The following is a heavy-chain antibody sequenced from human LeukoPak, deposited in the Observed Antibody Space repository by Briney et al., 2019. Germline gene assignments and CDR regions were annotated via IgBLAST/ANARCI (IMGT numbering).Heavy chain of an antibody. CDR1: GGSISSYY. Sequence: SETLSLTCTVSGGSISSYYWSWIRQPPVKGLEWIGYIYYSGSTNYNPSLKSRVTISVDTSKNQFSLKLSSVTAADTAVYYCARQADFWRGYYDYWGQGTLVTVSS. CDR3: ARQADFWRGYYDY. D-gene: IGHD3-3*01. V-gene: IGHV4-59*08. CDR2: IYYSGST. J-gene: IGHJ4*02.